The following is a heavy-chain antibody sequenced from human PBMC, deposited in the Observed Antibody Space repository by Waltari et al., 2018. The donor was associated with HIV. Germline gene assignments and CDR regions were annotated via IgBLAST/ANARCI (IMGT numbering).Heavy chain of an antibody. CDR3: ARVGPTYYDFWSGYFTLDAFDI. CDR1: GGSFSGYY. CDR2: INHSGST. J-gene: IGHJ3*02. D-gene: IGHD3-3*01. V-gene: IGHV4-34*01. Sequence: QVQLQQWGAGLLKPSETLSLTCAVYGGSFSGYYWSWIRQPPGKGLEWIGEINHSGSTNYNPSLKSRVTISVDTSKNQFSLKLSSVTAADTAVYYCARVGPTYYDFWSGYFTLDAFDIWGQGTMVTVSS.